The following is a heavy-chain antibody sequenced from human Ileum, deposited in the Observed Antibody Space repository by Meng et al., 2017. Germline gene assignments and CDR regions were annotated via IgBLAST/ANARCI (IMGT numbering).Heavy chain of an antibody. CDR1: GGSINSYVW. J-gene: IGHJ4*02. CDR3: VRNDYCSGGTCYPHFDY. D-gene: IGHD2-15*01. Sequence: QGQLKESGPGLVKPSGTLSLTCAVSGGSINSYVWWSWVRQAPGKGLEWIGEIYPGGSINYNPSLKSRVTISADTSKNQFSLSLDSVTAADTAVYYCVRNDYCSGGTCYPHFDYWGQGTLVTVSS. CDR2: IYPGGSI. V-gene: IGHV4-4*02.